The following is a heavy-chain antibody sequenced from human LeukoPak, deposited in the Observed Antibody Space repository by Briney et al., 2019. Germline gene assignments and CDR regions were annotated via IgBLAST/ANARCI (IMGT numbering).Heavy chain of an antibody. V-gene: IGHV3-20*04. J-gene: IGHJ4*02. CDR2: INWNGGST. CDR3: ASVGGSGWYFDY. Sequence: GGSLRLSCAASGFTFDDYGMSWVRQAPGKGLEWVSGINWNGGSTGYADSVKGRLTISRDNAKNSLYLQMNSLRAEDTAVYYCASVGGSGWYFDYWGQGTLVTVSS. CDR1: GFTFDDYG. D-gene: IGHD3-10*01.